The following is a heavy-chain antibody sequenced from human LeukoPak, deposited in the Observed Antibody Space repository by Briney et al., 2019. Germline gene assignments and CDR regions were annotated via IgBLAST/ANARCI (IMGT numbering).Heavy chain of an antibody. D-gene: IGHD3-16*01. CDR1: GGSISSYY. V-gene: IGHV4-4*07. CDR3: AGRLGELFGNWFDP. J-gene: IGHJ5*02. Sequence: PSETLSVTCTVSGGSISSYYWSWIRQPAGKGLEWIGRIYTSGSTNYNPSLKSRVTMSVDTSKNQFSLKLSSVTAADTAVYYCAGRLGELFGNWFDPWGQGTLVTVSS. CDR2: IYTSGST.